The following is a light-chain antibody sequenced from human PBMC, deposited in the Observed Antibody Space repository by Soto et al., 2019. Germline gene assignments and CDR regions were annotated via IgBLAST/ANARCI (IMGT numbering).Light chain of an antibody. CDR1: SSDVGGYNY. CDR2: EVS. CDR3: SSYAGSNRVV. V-gene: IGLV2-8*01. J-gene: IGLJ2*01. Sequence: QSALTQPPSASGSPGQSVTISCTGTSSDVGGYNYVSWYQQHPGKAPKLMMFEVSKRPSGVPDRFSGSKSGNTASLTVSGLQAEDEADYYCSSYAGSNRVVFGGGTKLTLL.